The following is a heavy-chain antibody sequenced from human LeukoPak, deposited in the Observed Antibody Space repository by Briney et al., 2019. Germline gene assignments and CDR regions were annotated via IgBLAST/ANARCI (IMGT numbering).Heavy chain of an antibody. CDR3: ARAPHLPDIVVVPAAINLDY. J-gene: IGHJ4*02. D-gene: IGHD2-2*02. CDR1: GGSISGSRYY. Sequence: SETLSLTCTVSGGSISGSRYYWGWIRQPPGKGLEWIGSIYYSGSTYYNPSLQSRVTLSVDTSKNYFSMKLRSVTAADTAVYYCARAPHLPDIVVVPAAINLDYWGQGTLVTVSS. V-gene: IGHV4-39*02. CDR2: IYYSGST.